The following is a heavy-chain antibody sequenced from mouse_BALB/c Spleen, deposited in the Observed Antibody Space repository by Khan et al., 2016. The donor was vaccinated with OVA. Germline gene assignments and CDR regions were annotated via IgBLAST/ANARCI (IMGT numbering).Heavy chain of an antibody. CDR1: GYTFTSYW. CDR3: TRFGYLFAY. Sequence: EVELVESGTVLARPGTSVKMSCKASGYTFTSYWMHWVKQRPGQGLEWIGAIYPGNSDTSYNQKFNGKAKLTAVTSTSTAYMELSSLTNEDSAVYYCTRFGYLFAYWGQGTLVTVSA. D-gene: IGHD2-2*01. V-gene: IGHV1-5*01. J-gene: IGHJ3*01. CDR2: IYPGNSDT.